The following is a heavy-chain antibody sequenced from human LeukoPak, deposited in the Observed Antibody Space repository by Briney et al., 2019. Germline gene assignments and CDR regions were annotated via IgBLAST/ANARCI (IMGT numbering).Heavy chain of an antibody. Sequence: ASVKVSCKASGYTFTSYDINWVRQAPGQGLEWMGLMNPNSGNTGYAQKFQGRVTMTRNTSISTAYMELSSLRSEDTAVYYCARGHRKWSLAAQIYYFDYWGQGTLVTVSS. CDR3: ARGHRKWSLAAQIYYFDY. CDR1: GYTFTSYD. D-gene: IGHD6-6*01. CDR2: MNPNSGNT. V-gene: IGHV1-8*01. J-gene: IGHJ4*02.